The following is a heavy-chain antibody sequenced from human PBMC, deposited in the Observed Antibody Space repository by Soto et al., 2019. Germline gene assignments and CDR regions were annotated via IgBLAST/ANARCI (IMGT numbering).Heavy chain of an antibody. Sequence: SETLSLTCTVFGGSISSYYWSWIRQPPGKGLEWIGYIYYSGSTNYNPSLKSRVTISVDTSKNQFSLKLSSVTAADTAVYYCARERGAAAGTYPYYYYMDVWGKGTTVTVSS. CDR1: GGSISSYY. CDR2: IYYSGST. D-gene: IGHD6-13*01. CDR3: ARERGAAAGTYPYYYYMDV. V-gene: IGHV4-59*12. J-gene: IGHJ6*03.